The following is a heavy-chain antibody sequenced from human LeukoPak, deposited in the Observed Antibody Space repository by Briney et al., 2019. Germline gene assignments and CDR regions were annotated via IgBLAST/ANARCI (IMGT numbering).Heavy chain of an antibody. CDR3: ARAGYSSSWYSDY. Sequence: GSLRLSCSASGFTFSSYAMHWVRQAPGKGLEYVSAISSNGGSTYYADSVKGRFTISRDNAKNSLYLQMNSLRAEDTAVYYCARAGYSSSWYSDYWGQGTLVTVSS. J-gene: IGHJ4*02. CDR2: ISSNGGST. CDR1: GFTFSSYA. V-gene: IGHV3-64*04. D-gene: IGHD6-13*01.